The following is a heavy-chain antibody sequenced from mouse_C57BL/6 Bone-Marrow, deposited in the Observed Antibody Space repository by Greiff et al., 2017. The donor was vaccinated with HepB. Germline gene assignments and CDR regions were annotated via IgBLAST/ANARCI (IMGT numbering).Heavy chain of an antibody. CDR1: GFNIKDDY. Sequence: VQLQQSGAELVRPGASVKLSCTASGFNIKDDYMHWVKQRPEQGLEWIGWIDPENGDTEYASKFQGKATITADTSSNTAYLQLSSLTSEDTAVYYCTSYYYGSSYDAMDYWGRGTSVTVSS. V-gene: IGHV14-4*01. J-gene: IGHJ4*01. CDR2: IDPENGDT. CDR3: TSYYYGSSYDAMDY. D-gene: IGHD1-1*01.